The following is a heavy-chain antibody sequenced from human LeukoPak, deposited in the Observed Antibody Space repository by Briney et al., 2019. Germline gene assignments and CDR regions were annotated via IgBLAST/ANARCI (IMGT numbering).Heavy chain of an antibody. J-gene: IGHJ4*02. D-gene: IGHD2-15*01. CDR1: GFTFSSYG. CDR2: IRYDGSNK. V-gene: IGHV3-30*02. Sequence: GGSLRLSCAASGFTFSSYGMHWVRQAPGKGLEWVAFIRYDGSNKYYADSVKGRFTISRDNSKNTLYLQMNSLRAEDTAVYYCARGQIVVVVAATPMNYYFDYWGQGTLVTVSS. CDR3: ARGQIVVVVAATPMNYYFDY.